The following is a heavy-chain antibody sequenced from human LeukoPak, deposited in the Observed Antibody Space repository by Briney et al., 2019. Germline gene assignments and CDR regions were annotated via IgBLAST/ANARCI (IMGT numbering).Heavy chain of an antibody. J-gene: IGHJ4*02. CDR1: AHTYSSYP. D-gene: IGHD2-2*01. Sequence: SVQTYCNPSAHTYSSYPITQTQHHPDQRPQPIRSTTPILGTPTYAQNFQGRVTITADKSTSTAYMELSSLRSEDTAVYYCARDLVVSCSSTSCSVAPSDFWGQGTLVTVSS. CDR2: TTPILGTP. CDR3: ARDLVVSCSSTSCSVAPSDF. V-gene: IGHV1-69*08.